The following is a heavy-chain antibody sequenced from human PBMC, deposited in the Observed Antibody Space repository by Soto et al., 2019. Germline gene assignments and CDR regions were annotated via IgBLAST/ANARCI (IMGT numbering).Heavy chain of an antibody. CDR1: GFTFSSYG. V-gene: IGHV3-30*18. Sequence: GGSLRLSCAASGFTFSSYGMHWVRQAPGKGLEWVAVISYDGSNKYYADSVKGRFTISRDNSKNTLYLQMNSLRAEDTAVYYCAKVTYSSSWYGGTGNFSDYWGQGTLVTVSS. CDR2: ISYDGSNK. CDR3: AKVTYSSSWYGGTGNFSDY. D-gene: IGHD6-13*01. J-gene: IGHJ4*02.